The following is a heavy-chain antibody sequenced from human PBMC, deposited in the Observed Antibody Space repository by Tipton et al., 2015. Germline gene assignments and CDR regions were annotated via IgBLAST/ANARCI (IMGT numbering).Heavy chain of an antibody. J-gene: IGHJ6*02. CDR2: IWFDGNNE. D-gene: IGHD3-3*01. Sequence: SGFTFTNYVIHWVRQAPGKGLEWVAVIWFDGNNEYYADSVRGRFTISRDNSKNTLYLQMNRLRAEDTAAYYCARDHFDFWRGQGPYYPVGFDVWGQGTP. CDR3: ARDHFDFWRGQGPYYPVGFDV. V-gene: IGHV3-33*01. CDR1: GFTFTNYV.